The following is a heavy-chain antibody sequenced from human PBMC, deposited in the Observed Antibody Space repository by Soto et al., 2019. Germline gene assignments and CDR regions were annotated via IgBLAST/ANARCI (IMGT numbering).Heavy chain of an antibody. Sequence: GGSLRLSCAASGFTFSNYGMHWVRQAPGKGLEWVSAIGGSGGSTHYADSVKGRFTISRDNSKNTVYLQMNSLRADDTAVYYCAKGLPIDYWGQGTQVTVSS. CDR3: AKGLPIDY. CDR2: IGGSGGST. CDR1: GFTFSNYG. J-gene: IGHJ4*02. D-gene: IGHD4-17*01. V-gene: IGHV3-23*01.